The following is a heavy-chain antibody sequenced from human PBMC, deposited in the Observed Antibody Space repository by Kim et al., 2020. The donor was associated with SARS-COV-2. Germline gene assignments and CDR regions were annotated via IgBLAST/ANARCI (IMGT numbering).Heavy chain of an antibody. D-gene: IGHD3-22*01. CDR2: IDWDDDK. V-gene: IGHV2-70*11. Sequence: SGPTLVKPTQTLTLTCTFSGFSLSTSGMCVSWIRQPPGKALEWLARIDWDDDKYYSTSLKTRLTISKDTSKNQVVLTMTNMDPVDTATYYCARVYYYDSSGPHPRFDYWGQGTLVTVSS. CDR3: ARVYYYDSSGPHPRFDY. J-gene: IGHJ4*02. CDR1: GFSLSTSGMC.